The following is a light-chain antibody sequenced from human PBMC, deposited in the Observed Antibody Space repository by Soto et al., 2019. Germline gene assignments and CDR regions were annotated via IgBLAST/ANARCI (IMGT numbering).Light chain of an antibody. Sequence: EIVLTRSPGTLSLSPGERATLSCRASQSVSSSYLAWYQQKPGQAPRLLIYGASSTATGIPDRFSGSGSGTDFTLTISRLEPEDFAVYYCQQYGSSRWTFGQGTKVDIK. CDR1: QSVSSSY. CDR2: GAS. CDR3: QQYGSSRWT. J-gene: IGKJ1*01. V-gene: IGKV3-20*01.